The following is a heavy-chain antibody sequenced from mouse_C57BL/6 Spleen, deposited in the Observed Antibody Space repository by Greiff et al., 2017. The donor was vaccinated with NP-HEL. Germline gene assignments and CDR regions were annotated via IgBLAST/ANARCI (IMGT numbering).Heavy chain of an antibody. D-gene: IGHD2-1*01. CDR1: GFTFSDYG. CDR3: ARVYYGNYGDY. CDR2: ISSGSSII. V-gene: IGHV5-17*01. Sequence: DVKLVESGGGLVKPGGSLKLSCAASGFTFSDYGMHWVRQAPEKGLEWVAYISSGSSIIYYADTVKGRFTISRDNAKNTLFLQMTSLRSEDTAMYYCARVYYGNYGDYWGQGTTLTVSS. J-gene: IGHJ2*01.